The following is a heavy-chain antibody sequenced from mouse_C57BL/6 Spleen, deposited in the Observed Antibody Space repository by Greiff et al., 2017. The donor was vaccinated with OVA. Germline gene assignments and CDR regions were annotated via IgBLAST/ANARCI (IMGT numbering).Heavy chain of an antibody. CDR2: IDPSDSET. J-gene: IGHJ4*01. V-gene: IGHV1-52*01. Sequence: QVQLQQPGAELVRPGSSVKLSCKASGYTFTSYWMHWVKQRPIQGLEWIGNIDPSDSETHYNQKFKDKATLTVDKSSSTAYMQLSSLKSEDSAVYYCARVLYYDYAMDYWGQGTSVTVSS. CDR1: GYTFTSYW. D-gene: IGHD2-4*01. CDR3: ARVLYYDYAMDY.